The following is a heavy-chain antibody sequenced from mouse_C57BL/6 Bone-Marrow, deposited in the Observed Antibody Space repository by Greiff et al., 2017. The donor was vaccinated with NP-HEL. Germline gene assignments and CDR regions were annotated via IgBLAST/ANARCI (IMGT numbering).Heavy chain of an antibody. J-gene: IGHJ3*01. CDR1: GYTFTSYW. Sequence: QVQLQQPGAELVKPGASVKLSCKASGYTFTSYWMQWVKQRPGQGLEWIGEIDPSDSYTNYNPKFKGKATLTVDTSSSTAYMQLSSLTSDDYAVYYYASALYVGSSWAWFAYGGQGTLVTVTA. CDR3: ASALYVGSSWAWFAY. CDR2: IDPSDSYT. D-gene: IGHD1-1*01. V-gene: IGHV1-50*01.